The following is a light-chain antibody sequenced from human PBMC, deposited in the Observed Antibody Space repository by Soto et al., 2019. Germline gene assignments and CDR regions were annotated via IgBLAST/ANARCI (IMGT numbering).Light chain of an antibody. CDR3: QQYDSSPWT. V-gene: IGKV3-20*01. J-gene: IGKJ1*01. CDR1: QRVSTGY. CDR2: GAS. Sequence: ELVLTQSPGTLSLSPGERATLSCRASQRVSTGYLAWFQQKPGQAPRLLIYGASGRATGIPGRFSGSGSGTDCALTISRLEPEDFAVYYCQQYDSSPWTFGQGTKVEIK.